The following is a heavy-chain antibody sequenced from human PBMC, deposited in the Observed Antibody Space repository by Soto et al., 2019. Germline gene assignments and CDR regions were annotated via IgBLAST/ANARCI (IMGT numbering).Heavy chain of an antibody. CDR2: MAHGGSNH. V-gene: IGHV3-30*03. D-gene: IGHD2-15*01. CDR1: GFTFSSYG. CDR3: ARSSGGSSYYPPDY. J-gene: IGHJ4*02. Sequence: QVQLVESGGGVVQPGGSRRLSCAASGFTFSSYGMQWVRQSPGEGLEWVAIMAHGGSNHYYGDSVKGRFTISRDNSKNTLYLQMDSLMTAETTVDYCARSSGGSSYYPPDYWGQGTLVTVSS.